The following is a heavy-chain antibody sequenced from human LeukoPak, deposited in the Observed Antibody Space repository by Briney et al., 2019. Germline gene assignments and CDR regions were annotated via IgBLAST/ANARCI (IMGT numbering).Heavy chain of an antibody. CDR3: AARGYIVVVPAAKGGGPDNYYYYMDV. J-gene: IGHJ6*03. D-gene: IGHD2-2*01. V-gene: IGHV4-4*07. Sequence: KFSETLSLTCTVSGGSISSYYWSWIRQPAGKGLEWIGRFYISGSTNYNPSLKSRVTISVDTSKNQFSLKLSSVTAADTAVYYCAARGYIVVVPAAKGGGPDNYYYYMDVWGKGTTVTISS. CDR2: FYISGST. CDR1: GGSISSYY.